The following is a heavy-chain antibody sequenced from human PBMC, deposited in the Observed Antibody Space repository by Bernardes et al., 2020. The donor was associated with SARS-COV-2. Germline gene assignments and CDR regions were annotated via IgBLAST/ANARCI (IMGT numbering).Heavy chain of an antibody. Sequence: SETLSLTCTVSGGSISSYYWSWIRQPPGKGLEWIGYIYYSGSTNYNPSLKSRVTISVDTSKNQFSLKLSSVTAADTAVYYCARGIAALYYGMDVWGQGTTVTVSS. CDR1: GGSISSYY. D-gene: IGHD6-6*01. CDR2: IYYSGST. V-gene: IGHV4-59*01. CDR3: ARGIAALYYGMDV. J-gene: IGHJ6*02.